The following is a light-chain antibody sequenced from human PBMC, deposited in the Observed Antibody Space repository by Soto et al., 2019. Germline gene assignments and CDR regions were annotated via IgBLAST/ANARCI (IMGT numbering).Light chain of an antibody. J-gene: IGLJ2*01. CDR2: GNS. CDR1: SSNIGAGYD. CDR3: QSYDSSLSCWV. Sequence: QSVLTQPPSVSGAPVQRVTISCTGSSSNIGAGYDVHWYQQPPGTAPKLLIFGNSNRPSGVPDRFSGSKFGTSASLAITGLQAEDEADYYCQSYDSSLSCWVFGGGTKLTVL. V-gene: IGLV1-40*01.